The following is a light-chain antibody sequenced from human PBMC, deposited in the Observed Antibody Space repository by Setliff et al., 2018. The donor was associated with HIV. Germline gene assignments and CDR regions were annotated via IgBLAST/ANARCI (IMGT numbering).Light chain of an antibody. CDR1: SSDVGGYDY. J-gene: IGLJ1*01. Sequence: QSVLTQPASVSGFPGQSITISCTGTSSDVGGYDYVSWYQQHPGKAPKLMIYEVSNRPSGVSNRFSGSKSGNTASLTISGLQAEDEADYYCSSYTSSFTRVFGTGTKVTVL. V-gene: IGLV2-14*01. CDR3: SSYTSSFTRV. CDR2: EVS.